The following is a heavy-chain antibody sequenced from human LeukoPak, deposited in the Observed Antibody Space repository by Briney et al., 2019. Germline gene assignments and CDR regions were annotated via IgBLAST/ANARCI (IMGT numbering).Heavy chain of an antibody. J-gene: IGHJ4*02. Sequence: GGSLRLSCAASGFTFDDYAMHWVRQAPGKGLECVSLISWDGDSTYYSDSVKGRFTISRDNAKNSLYLQMNSLRAEDMALYYCAKGYCSSTSCPGDYWGQGTLVTVSS. CDR1: GFTFDDYA. V-gene: IGHV3-43D*03. CDR3: AKGYCSSTSCPGDY. CDR2: ISWDGDST. D-gene: IGHD2-2*01.